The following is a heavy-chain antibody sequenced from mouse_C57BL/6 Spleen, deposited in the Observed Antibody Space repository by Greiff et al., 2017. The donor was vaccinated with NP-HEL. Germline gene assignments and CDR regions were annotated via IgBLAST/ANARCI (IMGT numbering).Heavy chain of an antibody. Sequence: QVQLQQPGAELVRPGSSVKLSCKASGYTFTSYWMDWVKQRPGQGLEWIGNIYPSDSETHYNQKFKDKATLTVDKSSCTAYMQLSSLTSEDSAVYYCARAGNYVDYWGQGTTLTVSS. V-gene: IGHV1-61*01. J-gene: IGHJ2*01. CDR3: ARAGNYVDY. CDR1: GYTFTSYW. D-gene: IGHD1-1*02. CDR2: IYPSDSET.